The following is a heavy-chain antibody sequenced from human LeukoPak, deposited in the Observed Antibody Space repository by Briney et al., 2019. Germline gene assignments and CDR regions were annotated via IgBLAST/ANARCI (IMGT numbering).Heavy chain of an antibody. D-gene: IGHD4-23*01. CDR1: GFTFSRYW. J-gene: IGHJ4*02. CDR2: INSDGSST. Sequence: PGGSLRLSCAASGFTFSRYWMHWVRQAPGKGLVWVSHINSDGSSTSYADSVKGRFTISRDNSKNTVYLQMNSLRAEDTAVYYCAKVLAVTSYGAKSVFDHWGQGTLVTVSS. V-gene: IGHV3-74*01. CDR3: AKVLAVTSYGAKSVFDH.